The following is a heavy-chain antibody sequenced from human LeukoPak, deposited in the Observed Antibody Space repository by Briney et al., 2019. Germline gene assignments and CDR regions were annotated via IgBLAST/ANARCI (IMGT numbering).Heavy chain of an antibody. J-gene: IGHJ4*02. D-gene: IGHD2-21*02. CDR1: GGTFSSYA. V-gene: IGHV1-69*05. Sequence: ASVKVSCKASGGTFSSYAISWVRQAPGQGLESMGGIIPIFGTANYAQKFQGRVTITTDEFTSTAYMELSSLRSEDTAVYYCARAFISFVVVTAFDYWGQGTLVTVSS. CDR3: ARAFISFVVVTAFDY. CDR2: IIPIFGTA.